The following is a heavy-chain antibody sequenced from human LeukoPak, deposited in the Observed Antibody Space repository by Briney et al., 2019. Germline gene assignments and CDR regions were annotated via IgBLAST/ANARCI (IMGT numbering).Heavy chain of an antibody. D-gene: IGHD2-2*01. V-gene: IGHV1-24*01. CDR2: FDPEDGET. J-gene: IGHJ4*02. CDR1: GYTLTELS. Sequence: ASVKVSCKVSGYTLTELSMHWVRQAPGKGLEWMGGFDPEDGETIYAQKFQGRVTMTEDTSTDTAYMELSSLRSEDTAVYYCATDPHCSSTSCPLDYWGQGTLVTVSS. CDR3: ATDPHCSSTSCPLDY.